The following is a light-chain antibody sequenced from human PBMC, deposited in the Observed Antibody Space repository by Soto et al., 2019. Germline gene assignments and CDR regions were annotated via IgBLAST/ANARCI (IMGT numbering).Light chain of an antibody. CDR3: AAWADSLSGVV. Sequence: QSVLTQPPSASGTPGQRVTISCSGSSSNIGSNYVYWYQQLPGTAPKLLIYRNNQRPSGVPDRFSGSKSGTSASLDISGLRSEDEADYYCAAWADSLSGVVFGGWTKLTVL. CDR1: SSNIGSNY. CDR2: RNN. J-gene: IGLJ3*02. V-gene: IGLV1-47*01.